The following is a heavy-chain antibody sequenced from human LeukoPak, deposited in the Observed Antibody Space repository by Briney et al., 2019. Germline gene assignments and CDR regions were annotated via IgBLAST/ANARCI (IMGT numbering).Heavy chain of an antibody. CDR1: GFTFSTYG. CDR2: IQYDGSNK. Sequence: GGSLRLSCAASGFTFSTYGMHWVRQAPGKGLEWVAFIQYDGSNKYSADSVKGRFTISRDNSKNTLYLQMNSLRAEDTAVYYCATTGTTGFGYFDYWGQGTLVTVSS. V-gene: IGHV3-30*02. D-gene: IGHD1-1*01. CDR3: ATTGTTGFGYFDY. J-gene: IGHJ4*02.